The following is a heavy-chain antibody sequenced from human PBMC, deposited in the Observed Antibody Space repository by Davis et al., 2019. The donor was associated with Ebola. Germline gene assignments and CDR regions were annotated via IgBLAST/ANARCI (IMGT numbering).Heavy chain of an antibody. D-gene: IGHD1-1*01. CDR1: GYTFTSYG. Sequence: ASVTVSCKASGYTFTSYGITWVRQAPGQGLEWMGWINPHNGNTNYAQNVQGRVTMTTDTSTSTAYMEVGSLRSDDTAVYYCARAQFPTTSDHWGQGTLVAVSS. CDR2: INPHNGNT. CDR3: ARAQFPTTSDH. J-gene: IGHJ4*02. V-gene: IGHV1-18*04.